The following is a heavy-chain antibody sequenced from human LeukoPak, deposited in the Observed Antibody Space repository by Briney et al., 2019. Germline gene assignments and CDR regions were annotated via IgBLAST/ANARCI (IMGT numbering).Heavy chain of an antibody. J-gene: IGHJ4*02. CDR3: ARGFYGAGSHFDY. CDR1: GGSISSGDFP. V-gene: IGHV4-30-2*01. Sequence: TLSLTCAASGGSISSGDFPWSWIRQPPGKGLEWIGYIFHTGHTSYNPSLKSRVTISVDMSKNQLSLRLTSVTAADTAVYYCARGFYGAGSHFDYWGQGTLVTVSS. CDR2: IFHTGHT. D-gene: IGHD3-10*01.